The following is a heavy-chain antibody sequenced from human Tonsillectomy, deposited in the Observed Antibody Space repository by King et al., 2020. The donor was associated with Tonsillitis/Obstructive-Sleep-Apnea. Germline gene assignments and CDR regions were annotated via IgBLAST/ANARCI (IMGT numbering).Heavy chain of an antibody. Sequence: VQLQQWGAGLLKPSETLSLTCAVYGGSFSGYSWTWIRQPPGKGLEWIGEINHSGSTNYNPPLKSRVTMSVDTSNYQFSLKLSSVTAADTAVYYCARVRHSINHYYYMDVWGKGTTVTVSS. V-gene: IGHV4-34*01. CDR1: GGSFSGYS. CDR2: INHSGST. J-gene: IGHJ6*03. D-gene: IGHD2/OR15-2a*01. CDR3: ARVRHSINHYYYMDV.